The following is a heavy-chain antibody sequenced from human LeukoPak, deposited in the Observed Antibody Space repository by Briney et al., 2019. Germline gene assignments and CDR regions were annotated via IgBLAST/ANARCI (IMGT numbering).Heavy chain of an antibody. Sequence: SSETLSLTCTVSGDSISSYYWSWLRQPPGEGLEWIGYFYNSGSNNYNPSLKSRVTISGDTSKNQFSLKLSSVTAADTAVYYCARARYCSSGTCYSGNFDSWGQGTLVTVSS. V-gene: IGHV4-59*01. CDR3: ARARYCSSGTCYSGNFDS. D-gene: IGHD2-15*01. J-gene: IGHJ4*02. CDR2: FYNSGSN. CDR1: GDSISSYY.